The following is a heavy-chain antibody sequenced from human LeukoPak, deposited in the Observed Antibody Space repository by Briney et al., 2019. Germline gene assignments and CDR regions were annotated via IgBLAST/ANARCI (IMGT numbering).Heavy chain of an antibody. V-gene: IGHV3-48*01. CDR3: ARDPRYYYDSSDSCPTYFDY. J-gene: IGHJ4*02. CDR2: ISSSSSTI. D-gene: IGHD3-22*01. Sequence: PGGSLRLSCAASGFTFSSYSMNWVRQAPGKGLEWVSYISSSSSTIYYADSVKGRFTISRDNAKNSLYLQMNSLRAEDTAVYYCARDPRYYYDSSDSCPTYFDYWGQGTLVTVSS. CDR1: GFTFSSYS.